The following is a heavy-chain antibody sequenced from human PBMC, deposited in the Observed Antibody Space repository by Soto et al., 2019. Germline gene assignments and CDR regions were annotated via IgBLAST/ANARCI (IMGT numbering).Heavy chain of an antibody. D-gene: IGHD3-10*01. CDR2: ISSNGGST. Sequence: GGSLRLSCAASGFTFSSYAMHWVRQAPGKGLEYVSAISSNGGSTYYANSVKGRFTISRDNSKNTLYLQMGSLRAEDMAVYYCARVARGVQDYWGQGTLVTVSS. CDR1: GFTFSSYA. CDR3: ARVARGVQDY. J-gene: IGHJ4*02. V-gene: IGHV3-64*01.